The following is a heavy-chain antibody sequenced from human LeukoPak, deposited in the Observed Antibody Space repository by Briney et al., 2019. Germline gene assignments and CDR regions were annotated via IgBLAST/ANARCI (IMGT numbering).Heavy chain of an antibody. Sequence: SETLSLTCAVYGGSFSGYYWSWIRQPPGKGLEWIGEINHSGSTNYNPSLKSRVTIPVDTSKNQFSLKLSSVTAADTAVYYCARGAVETYHYGSGSYYSSFDYWGQGTLVTVSS. J-gene: IGHJ4*02. CDR2: INHSGST. D-gene: IGHD3-10*01. CDR1: GGSFSGYY. CDR3: ARGAVETYHYGSGSYYSSFDY. V-gene: IGHV4-34*01.